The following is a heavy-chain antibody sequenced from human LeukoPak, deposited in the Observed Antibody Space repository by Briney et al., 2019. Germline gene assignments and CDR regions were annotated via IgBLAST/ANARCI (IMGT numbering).Heavy chain of an antibody. CDR1: GFSFVDYA. D-gene: IGHD2-8*01. Sequence: GGSLRLSCAASGFSFVDYAMHWVRQVPGKGLEWVSGISYNSGTIVYADSVKGRFTISRDNARNSLFLQMNSLRAEDTAVYYCGVLTLNPGWGQGTLVSVSS. V-gene: IGHV3-9*01. CDR3: GVLTLNPG. J-gene: IGHJ4*02. CDR2: ISYNSGTI.